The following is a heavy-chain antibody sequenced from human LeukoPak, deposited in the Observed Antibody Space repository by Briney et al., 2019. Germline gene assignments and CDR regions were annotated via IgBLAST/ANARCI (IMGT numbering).Heavy chain of an antibody. CDR1: GFTFSSYA. J-gene: IGHJ3*02. CDR2: ISGSGGST. V-gene: IGHV3-23*01. Sequence: GGSLRLSCAASGFTFSSYAMSWVRQAPGKGLEWVSAISGSGGSTYYADSVKGRFTISRDNSKNTLYLQMSSLRAEDTAVYYCAKDITMIVVVIPTYDAFDIWGQGTMVTVSS. CDR3: AKDITMIVVVIPTYDAFDI. D-gene: IGHD3-22*01.